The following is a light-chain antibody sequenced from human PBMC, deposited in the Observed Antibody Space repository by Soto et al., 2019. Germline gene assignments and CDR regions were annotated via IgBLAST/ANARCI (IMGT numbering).Light chain of an antibody. CDR3: SPYAGSNNCV. CDR2: EIS. CDR1: SSDVGGYDY. J-gene: IGLJ1*01. V-gene: IGLV2-8*01. Sequence: QSVLTQPPSASGSPGQSVTISCTGTSSDVGGYDYVSWYQQHPGKAPKLILYEISERPSGVPDRFSGSKSGNTASLTVSGLQAEDEADYYCSPYAGSNNCVCGTGTKVTVL.